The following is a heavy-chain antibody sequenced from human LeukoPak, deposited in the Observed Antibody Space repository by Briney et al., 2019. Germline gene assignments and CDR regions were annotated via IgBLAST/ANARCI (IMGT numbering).Heavy chain of an antibody. V-gene: IGHV3-21*01. CDR3: ARAGLDSGSYFTDY. J-gene: IGHJ4*02. CDR1: GFTFSSYS. CDR2: ISSSSRYI. D-gene: IGHD1-26*01. Sequence: PGGSLRLSCAVSGFTFSSYSMNWVRQAPGMGLEWVSSISSSSRYIYYADSVKGRFTISRDNAKNSLYLQMNSLRAEDTAVYYCARAGLDSGSYFTDYWGQGTLVTVSS.